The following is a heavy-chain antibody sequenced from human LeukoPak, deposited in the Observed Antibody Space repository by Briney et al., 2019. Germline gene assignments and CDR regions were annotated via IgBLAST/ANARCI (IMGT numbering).Heavy chain of an antibody. CDR2: IGSSTSTI. CDR3: ARGGSVAAADYWYFDL. Sequence: PGGSLRLSCAASGFTFSSYNMNWVRQAPGKGLEWVSYIGSSTSTIYYADSVKGRSTISRDNAKNSLYLQMNSLRVEDTAVYYCARGGSVAAADYWYFDLWGRGTLVTVSS. CDR1: GFTFSSYN. V-gene: IGHV3-48*04. J-gene: IGHJ2*01. D-gene: IGHD6-13*01.